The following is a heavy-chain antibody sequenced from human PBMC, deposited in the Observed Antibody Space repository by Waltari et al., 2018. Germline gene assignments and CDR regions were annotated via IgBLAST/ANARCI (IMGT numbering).Heavy chain of an antibody. D-gene: IGHD6-13*01. CDR1: GFTFGDYA. J-gene: IGHJ6*03. CDR3: AKRWRGSSSSDYYYYMDV. CDR2: IRRKAEGGKT. Sequence: EVQLVESGGGLVQPGRSLRLSCTASGFTFGDYAMSWVRQAPGKGLEWVGFIRRKAEGGKTEYGASLKGRVTISREDSKKTLYLQMNSLRAEDTAVYYCAKRWRGSSSSDYYYYMDVWGKGTTVTVSS. V-gene: IGHV3-49*04.